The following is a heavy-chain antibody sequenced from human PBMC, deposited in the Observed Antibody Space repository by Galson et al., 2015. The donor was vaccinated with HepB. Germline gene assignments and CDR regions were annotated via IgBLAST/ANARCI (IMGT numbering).Heavy chain of an antibody. CDR3: ARNPSYGSGSLGGY. CDR2: IWYDGSNK. V-gene: IGHV3-33*01. CDR1: GFTFSSYG. Sequence: SLRLSCAASGFTFSSYGMHWVRQAPGKGLEWVAVIWYDGSNKYYADSVKGRFTISRDNSKNTLYLQMNSLRAEDTAVYYCARNPSYGSGSLGGYWGQGTLVTVSS. D-gene: IGHD3-10*01. J-gene: IGHJ4*02.